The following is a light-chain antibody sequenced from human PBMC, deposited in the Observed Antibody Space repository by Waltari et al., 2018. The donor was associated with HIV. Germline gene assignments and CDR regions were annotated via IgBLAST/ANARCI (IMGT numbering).Light chain of an antibody. CDR1: SSNIGSNT. J-gene: IGLJ3*02. CDR2: SNN. V-gene: IGLV1-44*01. CDR3: AAWVLYEPVSQCWV. Sequence: QSVLTQPPSASGTPGQRVTISCSGSSSNIGSNTVNWYQKLPGTAPKLLIYSNNQRPSGVPDRFSGSKSGTSASLAISGLQSEDEADYYCAAWVLYEPVSQCWVFGGGTKLTVL.